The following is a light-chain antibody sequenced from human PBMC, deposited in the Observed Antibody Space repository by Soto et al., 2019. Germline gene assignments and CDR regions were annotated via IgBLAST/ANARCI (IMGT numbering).Light chain of an antibody. CDR2: EGS. CDR1: QSVSNW. V-gene: IGKV1-5*03. J-gene: IGKJ1*01. CDR3: QQYDTYSRT. Sequence: DIQMTQSPSALSASVGDRVTITCRASQSVSNWLAWYRQKPGEAPKLLIYEGSTLERGVPSRLSGSESGTEFTLPISSLQPDEFATLYCQQYDTYSRTFGQGTKVEVK.